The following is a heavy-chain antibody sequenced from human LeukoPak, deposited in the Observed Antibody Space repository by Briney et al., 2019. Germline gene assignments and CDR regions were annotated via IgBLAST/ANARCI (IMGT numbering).Heavy chain of an antibody. CDR2: INPNSGGT. CDR3: ARDPGYQLLGNWFDP. V-gene: IGHV1-2*02. D-gene: IGHD2-2*01. CDR1: GYTFTCYY. J-gene: IGHJ5*02. Sequence: ASVKVSCKASGYTFTCYYMHWVRQAPGQGLEWMGWINPNSGGTNHAQKFQGRVTMTRDTSISTAYMELSRLRSDDTAVYYCARDPGYQLLGNWFDPWGQGTLVTVSS.